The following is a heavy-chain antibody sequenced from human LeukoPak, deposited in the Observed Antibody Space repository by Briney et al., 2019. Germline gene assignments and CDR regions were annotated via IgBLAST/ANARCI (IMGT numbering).Heavy chain of an antibody. J-gene: IGHJ4*02. CDR2: MNPNSGNT. CDR3: ARGVGYSYGFGC. D-gene: IGHD5-18*01. Sequence: ASVKVSCKASGYTFTSYDINWVRQATGQGLEWMGWMNPNSGNTGYAQKFQGRVTMTRNTSISTAYMELSSLRSEDTAVYYCARGVGYSYGFGCWGQGTLVTVSS. V-gene: IGHV1-8*01. CDR1: GYTFTSYD.